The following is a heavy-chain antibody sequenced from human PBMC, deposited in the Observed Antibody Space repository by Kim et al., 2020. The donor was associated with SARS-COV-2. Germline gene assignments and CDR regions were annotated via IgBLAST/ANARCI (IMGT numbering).Heavy chain of an antibody. CDR2: ISAYNGNT. D-gene: IGHD3-10*01. V-gene: IGHV1-18*01. CDR1: GYTFTSYG. CDR3: ARGRVVGFSGPSWGDY. J-gene: IGHJ4*02. Sequence: ASVKVSCKASGYTFTSYGISWVRQAPGQGLEWMGWISAYNGNTNYAQKLQGRVTMTTDTSTSTAYMELRSLRSDDTAVYYCARGRVVGFSGPSWGDYWGQGTLVTVSS.